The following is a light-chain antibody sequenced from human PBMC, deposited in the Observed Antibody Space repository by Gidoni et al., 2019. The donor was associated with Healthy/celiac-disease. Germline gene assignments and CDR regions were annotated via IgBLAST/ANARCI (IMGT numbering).Light chain of an antibody. V-gene: IGKV3-11*01. Sequence: EIVLTQSPATLSLSPGERATLSCRASQSVSSDLAWYQQKPGQAPRLLIYDASNRATGIPARFSGSGSGTDFTLTISSLEPEDFAVYYCQQRSNWYTFXXXTKLEIK. CDR1: QSVSSD. CDR3: QQRSNWYT. J-gene: IGKJ2*01. CDR2: DAS.